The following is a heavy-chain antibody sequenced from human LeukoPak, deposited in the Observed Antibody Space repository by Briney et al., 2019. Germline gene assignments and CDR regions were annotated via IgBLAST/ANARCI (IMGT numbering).Heavy chain of an antibody. D-gene: IGHD6-6*01. V-gene: IGHV3-7*01. J-gene: IGHJ3*02. CDR1: GLTFSRYW. CDR3: ARDPGPSTAAWGAFDI. CDR2: IKQDGSET. Sequence: GGSLRLSCAASGLTFSRYWMTWVRQAPGKGLEWVANIKQDGSETYYVDSVKGRFTISRDNAKSSLYLQVNSLRAEDTAVYFCARDPGPSTAAWGAFDIWGQGTVVTVSS.